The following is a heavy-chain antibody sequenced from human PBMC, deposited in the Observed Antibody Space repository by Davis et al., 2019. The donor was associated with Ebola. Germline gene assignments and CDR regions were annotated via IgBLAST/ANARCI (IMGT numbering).Heavy chain of an antibody. J-gene: IGHJ3*02. D-gene: IGHD5-24*01. CDR2: TYYASKWYN. V-gene: IGHV6-1*01. Sequence: SQTLSLTCAISGDSVSSSNSGAWTWIRQSPSRGLEWLGRTYYASKWYNDYAESVKSRITINPDTSKNQFSLQLNSMTPEDTAVYYCARGWLRRVFDIWGQGTMVTVSS. CDR1: GDSVSSSNSGA. CDR3: ARGWLRRVFDI.